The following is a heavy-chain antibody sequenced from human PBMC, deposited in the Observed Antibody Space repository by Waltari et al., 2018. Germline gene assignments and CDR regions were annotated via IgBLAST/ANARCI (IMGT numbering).Heavy chain of an antibody. Sequence: QVQLVQSGAEVKKPGASVKVSCKASGYTFTSYAMHWVRQAPGQRLEWMGWINAGNGNTKYSQKFQGRVTITRDTSASTAYMELSSLRSEDTAVYYCARSYSSGWMGGMDVWGQGTTVTVSS. CDR1: GYTFTSYA. J-gene: IGHJ6*02. CDR3: ARSYSSGWMGGMDV. CDR2: INAGNGNT. V-gene: IGHV1-3*01. D-gene: IGHD6-19*01.